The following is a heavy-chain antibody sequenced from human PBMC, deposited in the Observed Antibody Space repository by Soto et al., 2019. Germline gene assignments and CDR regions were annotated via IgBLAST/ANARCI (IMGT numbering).Heavy chain of an antibody. J-gene: IGHJ2*01. D-gene: IGHD6-13*01. V-gene: IGHV3-11*05. CDR2: INSSSSYT. CDR1: GFTFSDYY. CDR3: ARTIVAAGGRRYFAL. Sequence: QVQLVESGGGLVKPGGSLRLSCAASGFTFSDYYMSWIRQAPGKGLEWVSYINSSSSYTNYADSVKGRFTISRDNAKNSLYLQMNSLRAEDTAVYYCARTIVAAGGRRYFALWGRGPLVTVSS.